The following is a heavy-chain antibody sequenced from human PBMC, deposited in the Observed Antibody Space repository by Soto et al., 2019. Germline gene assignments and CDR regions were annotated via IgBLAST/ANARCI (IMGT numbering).Heavy chain of an antibody. Sequence: QVQLVESGGGVVQPGRSLRLSCAASGFTFSSYGMHWVRQAPGKGLEWVAVISYDGSNKYYADSVKGRFTISRDNSKNTLYLQMNSLRAEDTAVYYVSKDCDWDSYGQCLDYWGQGTMVTVSS. D-gene: IGHD5-18*01. CDR3: SKDCDWDSYGQCLDY. CDR1: GFTFSSYG. CDR2: ISYDGSNK. J-gene: IGHJ4*02. V-gene: IGHV3-30*18.